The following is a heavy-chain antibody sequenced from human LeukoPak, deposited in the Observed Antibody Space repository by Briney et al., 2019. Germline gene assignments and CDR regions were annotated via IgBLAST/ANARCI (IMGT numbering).Heavy chain of an antibody. Sequence: ASVKVSCKASGYTFTSYDINWVRQATGQGLEWMGWMNPNSGNTGYAQKFQGRVTMTRNTSISTAYMELSSLRSEDTAVYYCARLPRYYYDSSGYFNWFDPWGQGTLVTVSS. D-gene: IGHD3-22*01. CDR1: GYTFTSYD. CDR2: MNPNSGNT. J-gene: IGHJ5*02. V-gene: IGHV1-8*01. CDR3: ARLPRYYYDSSGYFNWFDP.